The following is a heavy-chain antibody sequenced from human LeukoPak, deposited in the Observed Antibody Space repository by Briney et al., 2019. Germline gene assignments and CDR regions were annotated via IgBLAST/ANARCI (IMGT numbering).Heavy chain of an antibody. CDR2: INHSGST. Sequence: SETLSLTCAVYGGSFSGYYWSWIRQPPGKGLEWIGGINHSGSTNYNPSLTSRVTISVDTSKNQFSLKLSSVTAADTAVYSCARARLYYDILTGYYTDAFDIWGQGTMVTVSS. D-gene: IGHD3-9*01. J-gene: IGHJ3*02. CDR3: ARARLYYDILTGYYTDAFDI. CDR1: GGSFSGYY. V-gene: IGHV4-34*01.